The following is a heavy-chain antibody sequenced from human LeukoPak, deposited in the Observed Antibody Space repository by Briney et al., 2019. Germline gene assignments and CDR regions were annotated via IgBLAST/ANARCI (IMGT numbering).Heavy chain of an antibody. CDR1: GYTFTSYG. D-gene: IGHD3-22*01. CDR3: ARESKTYYYDSSGYHAAEFDY. J-gene: IGHJ4*02. V-gene: IGHV1-69*01. CDR2: IIPIFGTA. Sequence: GASVKVSCKASGYTFTSYGISWVRQAPGQGLEWMGGIIPIFGTANYAQKFQGRVTITADESTSTAYMELSSLRSEDTAVYYCARESKTYYYDSSGYHAAEFDYWGQGTLITVSS.